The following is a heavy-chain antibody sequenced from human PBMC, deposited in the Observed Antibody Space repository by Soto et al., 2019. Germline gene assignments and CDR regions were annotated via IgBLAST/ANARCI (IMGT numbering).Heavy chain of an antibody. CDR2: INSDGSTT. CDR1: GFTFSDYW. CDR3: ARALFRNDQDHY. D-gene: IGHD1-1*01. J-gene: IGHJ4*02. V-gene: IGHV3-74*01. Sequence: PGGSLRLSCAASGFTFSDYWMHWVRQAPGKGLVWVSRINSDGSTTNYADSVKGRFTISRDNAKKTVFLQMNSLRAEDTAVYYCARALFRNDQDHYWGQGTLVIVSS.